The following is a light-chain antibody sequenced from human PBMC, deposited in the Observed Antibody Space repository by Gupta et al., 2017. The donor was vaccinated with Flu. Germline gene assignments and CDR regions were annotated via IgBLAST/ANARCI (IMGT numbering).Light chain of an antibody. CDR2: AVS. J-gene: IGKJ2*02. V-gene: IGKV1-39*01. CDR1: QRISSY. Sequence: DIHMTQSPSSLSASIGDRVTLTCRASQRISSYLNWFQQKPGKAPKLVIYAVSNLQTGVPSRFSGSRSGTDFTLTISMLQPEDFATYYCQQRDETPRTFGQGTKMEV. CDR3: QQRDETPRT.